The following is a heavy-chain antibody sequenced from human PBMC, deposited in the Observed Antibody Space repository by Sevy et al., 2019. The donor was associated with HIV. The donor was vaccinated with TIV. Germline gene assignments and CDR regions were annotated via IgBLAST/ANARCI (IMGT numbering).Heavy chain of an antibody. D-gene: IGHD3-22*01. V-gene: IGHV3-23*01. J-gene: IGHJ4*02. CDR3: AKGGGGYYYDSSGLFDY. CDR1: GFTFSSYA. Sequence: GGSLRLSCAASGFTFSSYAMSWVRQAPGKGLEWVSAISGSGYLTYYTDSVKGRFTISRDNSKNTLYLQMNSLRAEDTAVSYCAKGGGGYYYDSSGLFDYWGQGTLVTVSS. CDR2: ISGSGYLT.